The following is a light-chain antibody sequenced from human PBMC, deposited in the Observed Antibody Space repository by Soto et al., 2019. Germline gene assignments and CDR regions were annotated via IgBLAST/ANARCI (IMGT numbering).Light chain of an antibody. J-gene: IGKJ1*01. CDR2: LAS. Sequence: EIVLTQSPGTLSLSPVERATLSCRASQSVSSSYLAWYQQKPGQAPRLLIYLASSRAPGIPDRFSGSGSGTDFTLTISRLEPEDFAVYYCQQYGSSPRTFGQGTKVDIK. CDR3: QQYGSSPRT. CDR1: QSVSSSY. V-gene: IGKV3-20*01.